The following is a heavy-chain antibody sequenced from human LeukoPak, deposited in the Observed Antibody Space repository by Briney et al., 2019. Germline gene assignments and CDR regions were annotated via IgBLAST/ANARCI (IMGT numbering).Heavy chain of an antibody. V-gene: IGHV3-74*01. CDR2: INSDGSST. CDR3: ARDSGLYDSSGYDGFDI. Sequence: GGSLRLSCAAPGFTFSSHWMHWVRQAPGKGLVWVSRINSDGSSTNYADSVKGRFTISRDNAKNTLYLQMNSLRAEDTAVYYCARDSGLYDSSGYDGFDIWGQGTMVTVSS. CDR1: GFTFSSHW. D-gene: IGHD3-22*01. J-gene: IGHJ3*02.